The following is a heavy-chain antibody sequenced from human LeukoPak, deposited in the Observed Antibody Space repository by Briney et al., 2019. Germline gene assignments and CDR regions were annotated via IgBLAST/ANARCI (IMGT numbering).Heavy chain of an antibody. CDR1: GYTLTELP. J-gene: IGHJ4*02. V-gene: IGHV1-24*01. CDR2: FDPEDGET. Sequence: ASVKVSCKVSGYTLTELPMHWVRQAPGKGLEWMGGFDPEDGETIYAQKFQGRVTMTEDTSTDTAYMELSSLRSEDTAVYYCATGRYFDRAHDYWGQGTLVTVSS. CDR3: ATGRYFDRAHDY. D-gene: IGHD3-9*01.